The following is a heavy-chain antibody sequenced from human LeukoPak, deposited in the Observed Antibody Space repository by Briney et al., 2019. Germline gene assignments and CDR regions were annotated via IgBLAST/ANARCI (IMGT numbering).Heavy chain of an antibody. CDR3: ARGFGKNYYDSSGYYGFDY. D-gene: IGHD3-22*01. CDR1: GGSISSGGYY. Sequence: SETLSLTCTVSGGSISSGGYYWSWIRQHPGKGLEWIGYIYYSGSTYYNPSLKSRVTISVDTTKNQFSLKLSSVTAADTAVYYCARGFGKNYYDSSGYYGFDYWGQGTLVTVSS. V-gene: IGHV4-31*03. J-gene: IGHJ4*02. CDR2: IYYSGST.